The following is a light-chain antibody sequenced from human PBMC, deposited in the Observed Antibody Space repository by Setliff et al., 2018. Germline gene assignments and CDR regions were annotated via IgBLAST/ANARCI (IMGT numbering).Light chain of an antibody. CDR3: SIHRSRGYV. J-gene: IGLJ1*01. CDR2: DVT. CDR1: SSDVGGYNY. Sequence: QSALAQPASVSGSPGQSVTISCTGTSSDVGGYNYVSWYQQHPGKAPKLIIYDVTTRPSGVSNRFSGSKSGNTASLTISGLQAEDEADYYCSIHRSRGYVFGTGTKSPS. V-gene: IGLV2-14*03.